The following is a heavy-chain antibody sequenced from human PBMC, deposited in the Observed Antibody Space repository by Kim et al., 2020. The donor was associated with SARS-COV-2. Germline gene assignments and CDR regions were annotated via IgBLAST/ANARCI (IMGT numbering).Heavy chain of an antibody. CDR3: ARLWGAAAGPSNWFDP. CDR2: IYPGDSDT. D-gene: IGHD6-13*01. CDR1: GYSFTSYW. Sequence: GESLKISCKGSGYSFTSYWIGWVRQMPGKGLEWMGIIYPGDSDTRYSPSFQGQVTISADKSISTAYLQWSSLKASDTAMYYCARLWGAAAGPSNWFDPWGQGTLVTVSS. V-gene: IGHV5-51*01. J-gene: IGHJ5*02.